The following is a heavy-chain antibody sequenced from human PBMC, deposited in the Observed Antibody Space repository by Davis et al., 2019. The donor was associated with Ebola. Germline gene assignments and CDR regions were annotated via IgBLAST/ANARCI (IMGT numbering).Heavy chain of an antibody. D-gene: IGHD2/OR15-2a*01. V-gene: IGHV4-34*01. Sequence: MPSETLSLTCAVYGGSFSGYYWSWIRQPPGKGLEWIGEINHSGSTNYNPSLKSRVTLSVDTSKNQFSLKVNSLTAADTAVYYCARAPLESFDYWGQGSLVTVSS. CDR2: INHSGST. J-gene: IGHJ4*02. CDR1: GGSFSGYY. CDR3: ARAPLESFDY.